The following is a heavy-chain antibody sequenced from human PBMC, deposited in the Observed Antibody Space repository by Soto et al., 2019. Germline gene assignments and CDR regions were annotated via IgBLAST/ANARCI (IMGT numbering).Heavy chain of an antibody. CDR3: ARRDYYGSGSYDSSDAFDV. V-gene: IGHV5-51*01. Sequence: GESLKISCDTSGYRFTAYWIAWVRQLPGKGLEWMGIVYPGDSDTRYSPSFEGQVSISVDKSVNTAYLQWSSLKASDTAMYFCARRDYYGSGSYDSSDAFDVWGQGTMVTVSS. D-gene: IGHD3-10*01. J-gene: IGHJ3*01. CDR2: VYPGDSDT. CDR1: GYRFTAYW.